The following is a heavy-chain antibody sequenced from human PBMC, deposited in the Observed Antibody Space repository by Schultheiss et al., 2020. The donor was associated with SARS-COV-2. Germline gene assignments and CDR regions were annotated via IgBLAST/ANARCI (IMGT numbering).Heavy chain of an antibody. CDR2: IYYSGST. Sequence: SQTLSLTCTVSGGSISSGDYYWSWIRQPPGKGLEWIGYIYYSGSTYYNPSLKSRVTISVDTSKNQFSLKLSSVTAADTAVYYCARGRSSWYGKTNWFDPWGQGTLVTGSS. V-gene: IGHV4-30-4*08. CDR1: GGSISSGDYY. CDR3: ARGRSSWYGKTNWFDP. D-gene: IGHD6-13*01. J-gene: IGHJ5*02.